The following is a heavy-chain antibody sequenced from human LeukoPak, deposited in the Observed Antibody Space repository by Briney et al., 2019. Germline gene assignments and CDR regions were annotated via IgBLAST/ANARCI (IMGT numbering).Heavy chain of an antibody. Sequence: PGRSLRLSCAASGFTFSSYAMHWVRQAPGKGLEWVAVISYDGSNKYHADSVKGRFTISRDNSKNTLYLQMNSLRAEDTAVYYCASAYYYDSSGTFDYWGQGTLVTVSS. CDR3: ASAYYYDSSGTFDY. CDR2: ISYDGSNK. CDR1: GFTFSSYA. V-gene: IGHV3-30-3*01. J-gene: IGHJ4*02. D-gene: IGHD3-22*01.